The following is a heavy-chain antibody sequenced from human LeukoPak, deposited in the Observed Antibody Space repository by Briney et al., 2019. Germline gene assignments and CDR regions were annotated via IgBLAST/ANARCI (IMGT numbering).Heavy chain of an antibody. V-gene: IGHV7-4-1*02. J-gene: IGHJ6*03. CDR1: GYTFTSYA. Sequence: ASVKVSCKASGYTFTSYAMNWVRQAPGQGLEWMGWINTNTGNPTYAQGFTGRFVFSLDTSVSTAYLQISSLKAEDTAVCYCAREGDSSSWYSSLYYYYYMDVWGKGTTVTVSS. CDR3: AREGDSSSWYSSLYYYYYMDV. CDR2: INTNTGNP. D-gene: IGHD6-13*01.